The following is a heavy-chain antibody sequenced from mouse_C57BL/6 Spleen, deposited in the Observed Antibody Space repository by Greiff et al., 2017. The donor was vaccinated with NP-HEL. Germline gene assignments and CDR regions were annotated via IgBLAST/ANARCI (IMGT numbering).Heavy chain of an antibody. Sequence: VQLQQSGPELVKPGASVKISCKASGYAFSSSWMNWVKQRPGKGLEWIGRIYPGDGDTNYNGKFKGKATLTADKSSSTAYMQLSCLTSEDSAVYFCARDAMGGWGKGASVTVSS. CDR3: ARDAMGG. J-gene: IGHJ4*01. CDR1: GYAFSSSW. CDR2: IYPGDGDT. V-gene: IGHV1-82*01.